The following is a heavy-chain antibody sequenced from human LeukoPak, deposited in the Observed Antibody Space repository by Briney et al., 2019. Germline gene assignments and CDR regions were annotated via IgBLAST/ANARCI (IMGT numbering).Heavy chain of an antibody. CDR3: ASIRPANDSSGYYSDY. V-gene: IGHV4-34*01. J-gene: IGHJ4*02. Sequence: SETLSLTCAVYGGSFSGYYWSWIRQPPGKGLEWIGEINHSGSTNYNPSLKSRVTISVGTSKNQFSLKLSSVIAADTAVYYCASIRPANDSSGYYSDYWGQGTLVTVSS. CDR2: INHSGST. D-gene: IGHD3-22*01. CDR1: GGSFSGYY.